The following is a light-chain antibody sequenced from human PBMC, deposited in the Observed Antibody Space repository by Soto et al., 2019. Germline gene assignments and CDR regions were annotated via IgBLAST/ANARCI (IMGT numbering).Light chain of an antibody. CDR2: GAS. J-gene: IGKJ1*01. CDR3: QQNSKWPRT. V-gene: IGKV3D-15*01. CDR1: QSVNND. Sequence: EIVMTQSPATLSMSPGERATLSCWASQSVNNDLAWYQQSPGQAPRLLIYGASTRATGIPARFSGGGSGTECTLTISSLQCEDFAVYYCQQNSKWPRTFGQGTKVEIK.